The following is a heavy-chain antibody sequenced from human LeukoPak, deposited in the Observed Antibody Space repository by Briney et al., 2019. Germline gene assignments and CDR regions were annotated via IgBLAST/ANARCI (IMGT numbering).Heavy chain of an antibody. D-gene: IGHD6-19*01. CDR2: ITGSSSYI. V-gene: IGHV3-21*01. CDR1: GFTFSTYY. J-gene: IGHJ4*02. CDR3: ARDPGVRWLVGFDY. Sequence: GGSLRLSCAASGFTFSTYYMNWVRQAPGKGLEWVSFITGSSSYIYYTDSVKGRFTISRDNAKNSLFLQMNSLRDEDTAVYYCARDPGVRWLVGFDYWGQGTLVTVSP.